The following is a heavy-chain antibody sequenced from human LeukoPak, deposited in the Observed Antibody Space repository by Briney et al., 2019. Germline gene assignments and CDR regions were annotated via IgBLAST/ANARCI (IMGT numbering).Heavy chain of an antibody. Sequence: SETLSLTCTVSGGSISSYYWSWIRQPPGKGLEWIGYIYYSGSTNYNPSLKSRVTISVDTSKNQFSLKLSSVTAADTAVYYCAGGLGDCSGGSCSMFSFDIWGQGTMVTVSS. J-gene: IGHJ3*02. D-gene: IGHD2-15*01. CDR1: GGSISSYY. CDR2: IYYSGST. V-gene: IGHV4-59*01. CDR3: AGGLGDCSGGSCSMFSFDI.